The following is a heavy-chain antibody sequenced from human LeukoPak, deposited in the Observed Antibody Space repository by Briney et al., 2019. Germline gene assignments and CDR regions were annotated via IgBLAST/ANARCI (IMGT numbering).Heavy chain of an antibody. V-gene: IGHV1-2*02. CDR1: GYTFTGYF. CDR3: ARESIIPAARGDY. J-gene: IGHJ4*02. D-gene: IGHD2-2*01. CDR2: INPNSGGT. Sequence: ASVKVSCKASGYTFTGYFIHWVRQVPGQGLEWMGWINPNSGGTNYAQKSQGRVTITRDTSTNTAYMELSRLRSDDTAIYYCARESIIPAARGDYWGQGTLVTVSS.